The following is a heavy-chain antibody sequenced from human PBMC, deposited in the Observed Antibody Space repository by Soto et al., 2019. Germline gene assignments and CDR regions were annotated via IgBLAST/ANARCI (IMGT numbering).Heavy chain of an antibody. J-gene: IGHJ4*02. Sequence: VQLVESGGGLVKPGGPWDSPVGAPGSPFILFGCTWVRRAPGKGRGGLALLSFDRSNINYADSVRGRFTISSDDSKNILYLQMDSLRSEDTAVYYCAKDQGRIVTATRELDYWGQGTLVTVSS. CDR1: GSPFILFG. D-gene: IGHD1-26*01. CDR3: AKDQGRIVTATRELDY. CDR2: LSFDRSNI. V-gene: IGHV3-30*18.